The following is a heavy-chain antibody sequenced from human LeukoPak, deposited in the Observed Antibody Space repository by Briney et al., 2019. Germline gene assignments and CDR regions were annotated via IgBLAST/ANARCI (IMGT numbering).Heavy chain of an antibody. Sequence: PSETLSLTCTVSGGSISSHYWSWIRQPPGKGLEWIWNIYYSGSTNYNPSLESRVTISVDTSKTQLSLKLSSVTDADTAVYYCIREGGGYWGQGTLVSVSS. CDR1: GGSISSHY. V-gene: IGHV4-59*08. D-gene: IGHD3-10*01. CDR2: IYYSGST. J-gene: IGHJ4*02. CDR3: IREGGGY.